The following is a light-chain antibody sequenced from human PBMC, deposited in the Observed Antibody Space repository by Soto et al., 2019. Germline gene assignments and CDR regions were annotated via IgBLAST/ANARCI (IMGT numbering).Light chain of an antibody. J-gene: IGLJ1*01. CDR1: SSDVGYYNY. Sequence: QSVLTQPASVSGSPGQSITISCTGTSSDVGYYNYVSWYQQHPGKAPKLMIYEVSNRPSGVSNRFSGSKSGNTASLTISGLQAEDEADYYCTSYTATSTYVFRTGTKVTVL. CDR3: TSYTATSTYV. V-gene: IGLV2-14*01. CDR2: EVS.